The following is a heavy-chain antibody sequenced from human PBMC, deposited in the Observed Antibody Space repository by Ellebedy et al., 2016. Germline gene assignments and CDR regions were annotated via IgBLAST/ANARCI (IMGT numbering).Heavy chain of an antibody. CDR3: ARDVGATEDGFDY. CDR1: GYTFTGYY. J-gene: IGHJ4*02. Sequence: ASVKVSCKASGYTFTGYYMHWVRQAPGQGLEWMGWINPNSGGTNYAQKFQGWVTMTRDTSISTAYMELSRLRSDDTAVYYCARDVGATEDGFDYWGQGTLVTVSS. CDR2: INPNSGGT. V-gene: IGHV1-2*04. D-gene: IGHD1-26*01.